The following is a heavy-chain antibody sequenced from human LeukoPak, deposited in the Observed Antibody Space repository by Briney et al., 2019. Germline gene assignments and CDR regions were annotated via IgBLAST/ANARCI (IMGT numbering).Heavy chain of an antibody. CDR3: ARFVAVAEYGMDV. V-gene: IGHV4-30-4*01. J-gene: IGHJ6*02. D-gene: IGHD6-19*01. CDR2: IYYSGST. CDR1: GGSISSGDYY. Sequence: SETLSLTCTVSGGSISSGDYYWSWIRQPPGKGLEWIGYIYYSGSTYYNASLKSRVIISVDTSKNQFSLKLSSVTAADTAVYYCARFVAVAEYGMDVWGQGTTVTVSS.